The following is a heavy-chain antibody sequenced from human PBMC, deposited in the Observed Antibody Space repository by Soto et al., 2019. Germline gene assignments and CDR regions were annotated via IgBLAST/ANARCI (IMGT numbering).Heavy chain of an antibody. CDR1: GGSISSGGYY. J-gene: IGHJ5*02. CDR2: IYYSGST. D-gene: IGHD3-3*01. V-gene: IGHV4-31*03. Sequence: PSETLSLTCTVSGGSISSGGYYWSWIRQHPGKGLEWIGYIYYSGSTYYNPSLKSRVTISVDTSKNQFSLKLSSVTAADTAVYYCARTTIFGVVNEGFDPWGQGTLVTVSS. CDR3: ARTTIFGVVNEGFDP.